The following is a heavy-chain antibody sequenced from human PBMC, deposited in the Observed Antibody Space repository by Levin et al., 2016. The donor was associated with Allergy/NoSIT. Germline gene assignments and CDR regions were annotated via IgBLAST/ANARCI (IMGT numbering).Heavy chain of an antibody. V-gene: IGHV1-2*06. D-gene: IGHD3-22*01. Sequence: WVRQAPGQGLEWMGRINPNSGGTNYAQKFQGRVTMTRDTSISTAYMELSRLRSDDTAVYYCAGHYYDSSGDYYYMDVWGKGTTVTVSS. CDR3: AGHYYDSSGDYYYMDV. CDR2: INPNSGGT. J-gene: IGHJ6*03.